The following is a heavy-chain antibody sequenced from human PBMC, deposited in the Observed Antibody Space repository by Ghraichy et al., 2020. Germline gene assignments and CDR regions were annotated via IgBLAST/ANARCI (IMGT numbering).Heavy chain of an antibody. CDR2: IISSSSTI. D-gene: IGHD3-22*01. J-gene: IGHJ4*02. CDR3: AREPKYYYDSSGYFDY. CDR1: GFTFSSYS. V-gene: IGHV3-48*02. Sequence: GESLNISCAASGFTFSSYSMNWVRQAPGKGLEWVSYIISSSSTIYYADSVKGRFTISRDNAKNSLYLQMNSLRDEDTAVYYCAREPKYYYDSSGYFDYWGQGTLVTVSS.